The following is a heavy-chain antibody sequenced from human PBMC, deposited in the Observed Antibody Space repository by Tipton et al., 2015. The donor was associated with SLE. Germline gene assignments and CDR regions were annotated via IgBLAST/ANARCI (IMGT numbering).Heavy chain of an antibody. CDR2: INHSGST. CDR1: GGSFSGYY. V-gene: IGHV4-34*01. D-gene: IGHD2-21*01. CDR3: ARQSLGASYCGGDCYTGMDV. J-gene: IGHJ6*02. Sequence: TLSLTCAVYGGSFSGYYWSWIRQPPGKGLEWIGEINHSGSTNYNPSLKSRVTISVDTSKNQCSLKLNSVTAADTAVYYCARQSLGASYCGGDCYTGMDVWGQGTTVTVSS.